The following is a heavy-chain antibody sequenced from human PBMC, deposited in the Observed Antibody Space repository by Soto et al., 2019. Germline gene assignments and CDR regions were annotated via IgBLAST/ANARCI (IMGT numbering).Heavy chain of an antibody. Sequence: GGSLRLSCAASGFTFSSYAMSWVRQAPGKGPGRVRDISGSDGNTYYADSVKGPFTITNDNSKITLYLQMNCRRAEDTTVYYCAKPTTGSGSYSSYAFDIWGQGTMVTVSS. J-gene: IGHJ3*02. CDR2: ISGSDGNT. CDR3: AKPTTGSGSYSSYAFDI. V-gene: IGHV3-23*01. D-gene: IGHD1-26*01. CDR1: GFTFSSYA.